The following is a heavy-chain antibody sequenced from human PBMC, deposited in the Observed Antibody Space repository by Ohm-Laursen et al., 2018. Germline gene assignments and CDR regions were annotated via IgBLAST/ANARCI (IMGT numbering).Heavy chain of an antibody. D-gene: IGHD3-22*01. CDR2: INPSGGST. CDR1: GYTFTSYY. V-gene: IGHV1-46*01. J-gene: IGHJ3*02. Sequence: ASVKVSCKASGYTFTSYYMHWVRQAPGQGLEWTGIINPSGGSTSYAQKFQGRVTMTRDTSTSTVYMELSSLRSEDTAVYYCARGTSSTYDSSGYHAFDIWGQGTMVTVSS. CDR3: ARGTSSTYDSSGYHAFDI.